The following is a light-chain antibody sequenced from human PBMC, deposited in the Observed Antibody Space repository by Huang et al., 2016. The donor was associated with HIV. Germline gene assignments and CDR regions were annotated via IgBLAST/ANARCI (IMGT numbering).Light chain of an antibody. Sequence: EMLMTQSPDTLSVSPGERVTLSCRASEGGSRNVAWYQQKPGQAPRRLIHGASTRVTGSPARFSGSGSETDFTLTIRSLQSEELAVYYCQQYNSWPRTFGQGTKLEIK. CDR1: EGGSRN. J-gene: IGKJ2*01. CDR3: QQYNSWPRT. V-gene: IGKV3-15*01. CDR2: GAS.